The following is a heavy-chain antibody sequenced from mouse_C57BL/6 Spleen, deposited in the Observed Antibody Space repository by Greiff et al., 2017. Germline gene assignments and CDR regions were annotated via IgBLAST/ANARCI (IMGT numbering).Heavy chain of an antibody. D-gene: IGHD1-1*01. J-gene: IGHJ2*01. CDR2: IYPSDSET. CDR3: ARSGDYYGSSVDY. V-gene: IGHV1-61*01. CDR1: GYTFTSYW. Sequence: VQLQQPGAELVRPGSSVKLSCKASGYTFTSYWMDWVKQRPGQGLEWIGNIYPSDSETHYNQKFKDKATLTVDKSSSTAYMQLSSLTSEDSAVXYCARSGDYYGSSVDYWGQGTTLTVSS.